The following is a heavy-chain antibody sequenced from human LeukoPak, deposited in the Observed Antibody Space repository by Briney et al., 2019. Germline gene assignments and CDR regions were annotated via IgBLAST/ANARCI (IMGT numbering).Heavy chain of an antibody. D-gene: IGHD2-2*01. CDR1: GFTFSSYG. CDR3: AAEYGTKGEYFQH. CDR2: IWYDGSNK. Sequence: GRPLRLSCAASGFTFSSYGMHWVRQAPGKGLEWVAVIWYDGSNKYYADSVKGRFTISRDNSKNTLYLQMNSLRAEDTAVYYCAAEYGTKGEYFQHWGQGTLVTVSS. V-gene: IGHV3-33*01. J-gene: IGHJ1*01.